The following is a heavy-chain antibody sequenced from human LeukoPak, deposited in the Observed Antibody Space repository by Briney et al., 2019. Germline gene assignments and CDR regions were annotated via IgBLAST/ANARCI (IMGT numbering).Heavy chain of an antibody. V-gene: IGHV3-7*03. CDR3: AKKVVVGATSPYSDFQD. CDR1: GFTFTSYS. J-gene: IGHJ1*01. CDR2: IKQDGREK. Sequence: GGSLRLSCAASGFTFTSYSMSWVRQTPGEGLEWVANIKQDGREKYYVDSVEGRFTISRDNAKNSVYLQMNSLRAEDTALYYCAKKVVVGATSPYSDFQDWGQGTLVTVSS. D-gene: IGHD1-26*01.